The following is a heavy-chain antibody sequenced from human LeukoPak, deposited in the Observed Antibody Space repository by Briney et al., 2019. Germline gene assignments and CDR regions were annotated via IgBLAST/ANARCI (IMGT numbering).Heavy chain of an antibody. CDR3: ARVPYYYYGMDV. CDR1: GGSFSGYY. CDR2: INHSGST. Sequence: PSETLSLTCAVYGGSFSGYYWSWIRQPPGKGLEWIGEINHSGSTNYNPSLKSRVTISVDTSKNQFSLKLSSVTAADTAVYYCARVPYYYYGMDVWGQGTTVTASS. V-gene: IGHV4-34*01. J-gene: IGHJ6*02.